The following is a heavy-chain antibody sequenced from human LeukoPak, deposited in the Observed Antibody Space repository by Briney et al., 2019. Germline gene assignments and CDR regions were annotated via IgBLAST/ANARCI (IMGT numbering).Heavy chain of an antibody. D-gene: IGHD5-18*01. CDR2: ISYDGSNK. V-gene: IGHV3-30*18. CDR3: AKEKRNGDSYGYSMVGMDV. Sequence: GRSLRLSCAASGFTFSSYGMQWVRQAPGKGLEWVAVISYDGSNKYYADSVKGRFTISRDNSKNTLYLQMNSLRSEDTAVYYCAKEKRNGDSYGYSMVGMDVWGQRTTVTVSS. CDR1: GFTFSSYG. J-gene: IGHJ6*02.